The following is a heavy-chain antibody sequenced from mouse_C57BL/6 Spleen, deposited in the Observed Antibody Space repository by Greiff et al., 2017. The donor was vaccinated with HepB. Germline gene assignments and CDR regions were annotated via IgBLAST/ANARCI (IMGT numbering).Heavy chain of an antibody. J-gene: IGHJ2*01. CDR3: AMSPGGLDY. V-gene: IGHV1-74*01. Sequence: VQLQQSGAELVKPGASVKVSCKASGYTFTSYWMHWVKQRPGQGLEWIGRIHPSDSDTNYNQKFKGKATLTVDKSSSTAYMQRSILTSEDSAVYDCAMSPGGLDYWGQGTTLTVSS. CDR2: IHPSDSDT. CDR1: GYTFTSYW. D-gene: IGHD4-1*01.